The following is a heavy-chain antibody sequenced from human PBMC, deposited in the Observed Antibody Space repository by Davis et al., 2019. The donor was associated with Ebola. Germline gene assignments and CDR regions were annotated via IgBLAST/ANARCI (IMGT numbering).Heavy chain of an antibody. J-gene: IGHJ5*02. CDR2: IYYSGST. Sequence: PSETLSLTCTVSGDSISSYYWSWIRQPPGKGLEWIGYIYYSGSTKYNPSLKSRVTISVDTSKNQFSLKLSSVTAADTAVYYCARSGDMLNWLDPWGQGTLVTVSS. CDR3: ARSGDMLNWLDP. V-gene: IGHV4-59*01. CDR1: GDSISSYY. D-gene: IGHD2-8*01.